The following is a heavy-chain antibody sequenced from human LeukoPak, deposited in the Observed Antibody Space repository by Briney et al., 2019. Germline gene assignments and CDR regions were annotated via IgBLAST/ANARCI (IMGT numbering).Heavy chain of an antibody. V-gene: IGHV3-30*14. CDR2: ISYDGSNE. D-gene: IGHD3-9*01. Sequence: GGSLRLSCAASGFTFSSYVMHWVRQAPGKGLEWVAIISYDGSNEYYADSVKGRFTISRDNSKNTLYLQMNSLRAEDTAVYYCARAPYQYYDILTGHIVGYFDYWGQGTLVTVSS. CDR3: ARAPYQYYDILTGHIVGYFDY. J-gene: IGHJ4*02. CDR1: GFTFSSYV.